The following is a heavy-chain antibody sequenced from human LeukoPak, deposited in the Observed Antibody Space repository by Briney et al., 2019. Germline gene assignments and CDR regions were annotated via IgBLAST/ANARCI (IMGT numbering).Heavy chain of an antibody. CDR1: GYTFTSYG. J-gene: IGHJ3*02. CDR3: ARDVLYYYGSGSYYDAFDI. D-gene: IGHD3-10*01. CDR2: ISAYNGNT. V-gene: IGHV1-18*01. Sequence: ASVKVSCKASGYTFTSYGISWVRQAPGQGLEWMGWISAYNGNTNYAQKLQGRVTMTTDTSTSTAYMELRSLRSDDTAVYYCARDVLYYYGSGSYYDAFDIWGQGTMVTVSS.